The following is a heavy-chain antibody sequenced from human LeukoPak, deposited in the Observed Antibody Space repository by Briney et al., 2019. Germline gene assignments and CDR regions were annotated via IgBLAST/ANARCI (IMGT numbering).Heavy chain of an antibody. CDR3: AKDRAGYSGARGFDY. CDR1: GVTFSIYA. J-gene: IGHJ4*02. D-gene: IGHD5-12*01. CDR2: ISDRGDIP. V-gene: IGHV3-23*01. Sequence: GGCLRLSCAVSGVTFSIYAMSCGRQAPGEGREWVSGISDRGDIPYYADSVKGRFTISRDNSKNTLYLQMNSLRPEDTAAYYCAKDRAGYSGARGFDYWGQGTLVTVSS.